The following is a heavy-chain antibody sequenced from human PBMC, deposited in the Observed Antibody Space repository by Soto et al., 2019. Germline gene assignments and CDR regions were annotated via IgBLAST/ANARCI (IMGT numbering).Heavy chain of an antibody. Sequence: QVQLQESGPGLVEPSQTLSLTCSVSGGSIRSGNYYWSWIRQPPVKGLEWIGFISYRGTTHYSASLRSRGSISVDTSKNHCSLDLSSVTAADTGVYYCATTGSSVTGLYFFDYWGQGTLVTLSS. CDR1: GGSIRSGNYY. J-gene: IGHJ4*02. D-gene: IGHD4-17*01. V-gene: IGHV4-30-4*01. CDR3: ATTGSSVTGLYFFDY. CDR2: ISYRGTT.